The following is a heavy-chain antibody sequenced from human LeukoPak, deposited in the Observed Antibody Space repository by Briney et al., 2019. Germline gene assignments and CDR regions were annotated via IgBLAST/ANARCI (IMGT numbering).Heavy chain of an antibody. CDR3: ARGRPLVHYYGMDV. J-gene: IGHJ6*02. CDR1: GYTFTGYY. CDR2: INPNSGGT. Sequence: ASVKVSCKASGYTFTGYYMHWVRQAPGQGLEWMGWINPNSGGTNYAQKFQGRVTMTRDTSISTAYMELSRLRSDDTAVYYCARGRPLVHYYGMDVWGQGTTVTVSS. D-gene: IGHD6-13*01. V-gene: IGHV1-2*02.